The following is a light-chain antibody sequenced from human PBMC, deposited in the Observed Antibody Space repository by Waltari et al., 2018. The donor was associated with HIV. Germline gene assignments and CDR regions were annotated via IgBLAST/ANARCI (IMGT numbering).Light chain of an antibody. CDR1: SSDVGGYNY. Sequence: QSALTQPASVSGSPGQSITISCTGTSSDVGGYNYVSWYQQHPGKAPKFMIYEVSNRPAGVSKSFSGSKSGNTASLTISGLQAEDEADYYCSSYTSTSTGVVGTGTKVTVL. J-gene: IGLJ1*01. V-gene: IGLV2-14*01. CDR3: SSYTSTSTGV. CDR2: EVS.